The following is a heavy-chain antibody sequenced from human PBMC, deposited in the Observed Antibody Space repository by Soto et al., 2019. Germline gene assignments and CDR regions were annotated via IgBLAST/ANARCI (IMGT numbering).Heavy chain of an antibody. V-gene: IGHV4-59*01. J-gene: IGHJ6*02. CDR3: ASAAWLQFFYYCGMDV. CDR1: GGSISGYY. CDR2: VYYSGTT. Sequence: QVHLQESGPRLVKPSETLSLTCLVSGGSISGYYWAWIRQPSGKGLEWIGHVYYSGTTNYNPSLKSRVRISVDRSKNQFSLKLTSVTAADPAVYFCASAAWLQFFYYCGMDVWGQGTTVTVSS. D-gene: IGHD5-12*01.